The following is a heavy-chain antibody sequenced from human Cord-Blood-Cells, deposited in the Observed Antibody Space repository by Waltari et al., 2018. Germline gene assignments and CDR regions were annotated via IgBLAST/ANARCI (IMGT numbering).Heavy chain of an antibody. CDR3: ARDVEVRGAYFDY. CDR1: GFTFSSYW. V-gene: IGHV3-7*01. J-gene: IGHJ4*02. Sequence: EVQLVESGGGLVQPGGSLRPSCAASGFTFSSYWMSWVRQAPGKGLEWVANIKQDGSEKYYVDSVKGRFTISRDNAKNSLYLQMNSLRAEDTAVYYCARDVEVRGAYFDYWGQGTLVTVSS. D-gene: IGHD3-10*01. CDR2: IKQDGSEK.